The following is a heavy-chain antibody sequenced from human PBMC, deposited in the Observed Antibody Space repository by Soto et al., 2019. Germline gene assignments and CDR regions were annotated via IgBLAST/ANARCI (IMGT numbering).Heavy chain of an antibody. J-gene: IGHJ4*02. CDR2: ISYDGSNK. CDR1: GFTFSSYG. Sequence: QVQLVESGGGVVQPGRSLRLSCAASGFTFSSYGMHWVRQAPGKGLEWVAVISYDGSNKYYANSVKGRFTISRDNSKNTLYLQMTSLGAENTDVYYCARDRRGQLQPVLHYWGQGPLVTVSS. V-gene: IGHV3-30*03. D-gene: IGHD6-13*01. CDR3: ARDRRGQLQPVLHY.